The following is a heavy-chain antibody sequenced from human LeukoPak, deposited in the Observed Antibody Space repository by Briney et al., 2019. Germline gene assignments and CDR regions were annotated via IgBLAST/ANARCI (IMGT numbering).Heavy chain of an antibody. CDR3: AKCSSWYAAGYWYFDL. D-gene: IGHD6-13*01. CDR2: INDGGGNT. Sequence: QPGGSLRLSCAASGFTFSNYAMSWVHQAPGKGLEWVSRINDGGGNTYYADSVKGRFTISRDNSKNTLYLQMSGLRAEDTAVYYCAKCSSWYAAGYWYFDLWGRGTLVTVSS. J-gene: IGHJ2*01. CDR1: GFTFSNYA. V-gene: IGHV3-23*01.